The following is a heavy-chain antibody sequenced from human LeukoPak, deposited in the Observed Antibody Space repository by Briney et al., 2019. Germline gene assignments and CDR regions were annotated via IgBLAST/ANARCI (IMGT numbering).Heavy chain of an antibody. Sequence: GGSLRLSCAASGFTFSSHGMHWVRQAPGKGLEWVAVIWYDGSNKYYADSVKGRFTISRDNAKNSLFLQMNSLRAEDTAVYYCARDQWQWLGHFDYWGQGTLVTVSS. CDR1: GFTFSSHG. CDR2: IWYDGSNK. V-gene: IGHV3-33*01. CDR3: ARDQWQWLGHFDY. J-gene: IGHJ4*02. D-gene: IGHD6-19*01.